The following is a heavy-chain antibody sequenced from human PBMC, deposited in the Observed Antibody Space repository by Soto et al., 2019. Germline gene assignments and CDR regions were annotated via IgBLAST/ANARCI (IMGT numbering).Heavy chain of an antibody. Sequence: GSLRLSCAASGFTFSSYWMHWVRQAPGKGLVWVSRINTDGSSTSYADSVRGRFTISRDNAKNTVYLQMNSLSAEDTAVYYCARVGLAAATDYCGQGTPVTVSS. CDR1: GFTFSSYW. J-gene: IGHJ4*02. V-gene: IGHV3-74*01. CDR3: ARVGLAAATDY. CDR2: INTDGSST. D-gene: IGHD2-2*01.